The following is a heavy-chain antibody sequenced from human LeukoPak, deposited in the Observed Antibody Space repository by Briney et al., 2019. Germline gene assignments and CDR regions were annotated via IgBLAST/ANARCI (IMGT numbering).Heavy chain of an antibody. CDR1: GFTFSSYS. Sequence: GGSLRLSCAASGFTFSSYSMNWVRQAPGKGLEWVSSISSSSSYIYYADSVKGRFTISRDNAKNSLYLQMYSLRAEDTAVYYCARVLPSKVFDYWGQGTLVTVSS. D-gene: IGHD3-10*01. CDR2: ISSSSSYI. CDR3: ARVLPSKVFDY. V-gene: IGHV3-21*01. J-gene: IGHJ4*02.